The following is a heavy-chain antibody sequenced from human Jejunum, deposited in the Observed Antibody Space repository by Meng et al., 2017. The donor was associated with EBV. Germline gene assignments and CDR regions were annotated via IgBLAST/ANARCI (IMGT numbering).Heavy chain of an antibody. J-gene: IGHJ1*01. D-gene: IGHD6-25*01. CDR1: GFTFSNYA. CDR3: ARERRGYYAEH. CDR2: ISYDGSDE. Sequence: QVQLVASGGGGVQAGRSLRLSCAASGFTFSNYAMHWVRQAPGKGLEWVALISYDGSDEYYADSVKGRFTISRDSSESTLYLQMNNLRAEDTAIYYCARERRGYYAEHWGQGTLVTVSS. V-gene: IGHV3-30*03.